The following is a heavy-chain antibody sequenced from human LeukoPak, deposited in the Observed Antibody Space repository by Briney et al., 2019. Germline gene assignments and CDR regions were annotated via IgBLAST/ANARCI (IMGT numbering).Heavy chain of an antibody. D-gene: IGHD3-10*01. V-gene: IGHV1-2*02. J-gene: IGHJ4*02. CDR3: ARDNYGTLDY. CDR2: INPKSGGA. Sequence: ASVKVSCKASGDTFAYYYIHWVRQAPGQGGEWFGWINPKSGGANYAQKFQGLVTMTRDTSISTAYMELSRLRFDDTAVYYCARDNYGTLDYWGQGTLVTVSS. CDR1: GDTFAYYY.